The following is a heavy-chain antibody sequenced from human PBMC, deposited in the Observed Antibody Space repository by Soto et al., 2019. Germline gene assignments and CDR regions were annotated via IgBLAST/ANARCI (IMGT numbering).Heavy chain of an antibody. Sequence: VQLLESGGGMVQPGGSLRLYCGASGFAFGTYAMNWVRQAPGKGLEWVSGISSRGGSTFYADSVQGRFIISRDNSKNTLYLQMDNLRVEDTAIYYCAKGGAEMLGYYYYLVMDVWGQGTTVSVSS. J-gene: IGHJ6*02. D-gene: IGHD2-8*01. CDR3: AKGGAEMLGYYYYLVMDV. V-gene: IGHV3-23*01. CDR2: ISSRGGST. CDR1: GFAFGTYA.